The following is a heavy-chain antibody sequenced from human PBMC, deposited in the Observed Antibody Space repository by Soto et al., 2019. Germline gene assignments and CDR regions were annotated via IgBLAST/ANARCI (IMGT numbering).Heavy chain of an antibody. J-gene: IGHJ4*02. CDR3: ARVPRILGVVISSDY. V-gene: IGHV3-7*03. D-gene: IGHD3-3*02. Sequence: GGSLRLSGAASGFTFSTFGISWVRQAPWKGLEWVANIKQDGIEKYYVDSVKGRFTISRDNAKNSLYLQMNSLRVEDTAVYYCARVPRILGVVISSDYFDQGTLVSVS. CDR2: IKQDGIEK. CDR1: GFTFSTFG.